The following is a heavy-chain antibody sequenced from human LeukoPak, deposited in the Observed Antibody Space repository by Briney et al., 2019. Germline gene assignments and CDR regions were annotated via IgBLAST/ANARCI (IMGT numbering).Heavy chain of an antibody. V-gene: IGHV3-48*01. CDR2: ISSSSSTI. CDR1: GFTFSSYS. D-gene: IGHD5-18*01. CDR3: ARGRGYSYGMIFDY. Sequence: TGGSLRLSCAASGFTFSSYSMNWVRQAPGKGLEWVSYISSSSSTIYYADSVKGRFTISRDNAKNSLYLQMNSLRAEDTAVYCCARGRGYSYGMIFDYWGQGTLVTVSS. J-gene: IGHJ4*02.